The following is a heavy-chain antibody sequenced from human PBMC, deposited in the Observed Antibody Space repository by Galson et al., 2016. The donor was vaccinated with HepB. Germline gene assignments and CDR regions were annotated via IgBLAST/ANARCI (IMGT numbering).Heavy chain of an antibody. V-gene: IGHV3-73*01. Sequence: SLRLSCAASGFIFGGSSVNWVRQASGKGLEWVGRIRSKANSYATAYAASVKGRFTISRDDSQNTAHLQMNSLKTEDTAVYYCTRTNECEGIDYWGQGTLVTVSS. D-gene: IGHD1-1*01. J-gene: IGHJ4*02. CDR2: IRSKANSYAT. CDR3: TRTNECEGIDY. CDR1: GFIFGGSS.